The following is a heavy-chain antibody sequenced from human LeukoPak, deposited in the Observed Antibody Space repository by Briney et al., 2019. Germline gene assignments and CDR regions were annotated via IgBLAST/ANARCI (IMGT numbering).Heavy chain of an antibody. D-gene: IGHD1-26*01. V-gene: IGHV4-59*01. CDR1: GGSISSYY. J-gene: IGHJ3*02. CDR2: IYYSGST. CDR3: ARDGRIVGAYDAFDI. Sequence: PSETLSLTCTVSGGSISSYYWSWIRQPPGKGLEWIGYIYYSGSTNYNPSLKSRVTISVDTSKNQFSLKLSSVTAADTAVYYCARDGRIVGAYDAFDIWGQGTMVTVSS.